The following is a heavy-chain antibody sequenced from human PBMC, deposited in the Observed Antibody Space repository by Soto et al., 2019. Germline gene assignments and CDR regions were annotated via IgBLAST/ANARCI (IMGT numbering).Heavy chain of an antibody. D-gene: IGHD3-22*01. Sequence: GGSLRLSCAASGFTFSSYAMSWVRQAPGKGLEWVSAISGSGGSTYYADSVKGRFTISRDNSKNTLYLQMNSLRAEDTAVYYCAKNSDYYDSSGYDYWGQGTLVTVSS. CDR2: ISGSGGST. CDR1: GFTFSSYA. CDR3: AKNSDYYDSSGYDY. J-gene: IGHJ4*02. V-gene: IGHV3-23*01.